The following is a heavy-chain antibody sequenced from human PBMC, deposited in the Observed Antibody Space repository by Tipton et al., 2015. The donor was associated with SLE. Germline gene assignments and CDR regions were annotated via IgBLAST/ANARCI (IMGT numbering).Heavy chain of an antibody. CDR1: GGSITRSNSY. D-gene: IGHD3-3*01. J-gene: IGHJ4*02. V-gene: IGHV4-39*07. Sequence: TLSLTCTVFGGSITRSNSYWGWSRQPPGEGLEWIGSLYYSGNTYYNPSLKSRVTISLDTSKNQFSLKLSSVTAADTAVYYCASLAGFWSGYPDYWGQGTLVTVSS. CDR2: LYYSGNT. CDR3: ASLAGFWSGYPDY.